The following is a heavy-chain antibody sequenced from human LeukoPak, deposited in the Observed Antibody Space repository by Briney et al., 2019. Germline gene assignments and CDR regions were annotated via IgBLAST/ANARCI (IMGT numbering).Heavy chain of an antibody. CDR2: IKSDGRT. V-gene: IGHV3-74*01. CDR3: ARAPSEIGGYYPEYFRH. J-gene: IGHJ1*01. Sequence: GGSLRLSCAASGFTLSSYWMHWVRHAPGKGLVWVSRIKSDGRTNYADSVKGRFTISRDNAKNTVSLQMNSLRAEDTGVYYCARAPSEIGGYYPEYFRHWGQGTLVIVSS. D-gene: IGHD3-22*01. CDR1: GFTLSSYW.